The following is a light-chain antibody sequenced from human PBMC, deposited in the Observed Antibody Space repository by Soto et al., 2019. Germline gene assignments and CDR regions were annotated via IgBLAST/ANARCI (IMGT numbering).Light chain of an antibody. V-gene: IGLV2-8*01. CDR1: SSDVGGYNY. CDR2: EVS. J-gene: IGLJ1*01. CDR3: VSFAGGTYV. Sequence: QSALTQPPSASGSPGQSVTISCTGTSSDVGGYNYVSWYQQHPGKAPKLMIYEVSKRPSGVPDRFSGSKSGNTASLTVSGLQAEDEADYYCVSFAGGTYVFGTGTKLTVL.